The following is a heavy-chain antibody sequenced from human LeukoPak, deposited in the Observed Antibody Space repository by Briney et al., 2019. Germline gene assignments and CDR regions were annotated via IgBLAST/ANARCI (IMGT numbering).Heavy chain of an antibody. J-gene: IGHJ4*02. CDR2: IYYSGST. CDR3: ARHVGIDCDY. Sequence: PSETLSLTCTVSGGSISSSSYYWGWIRQPPGKGLEWIGSIYYSGSTYYNPSLKSRVTISVDTSKNQFSLKLSSVTAADTAVYYCARHVGIDCDYWGQGTLVTVSS. V-gene: IGHV4-39*01. CDR1: GGSISSSSYY. D-gene: IGHD2-15*01.